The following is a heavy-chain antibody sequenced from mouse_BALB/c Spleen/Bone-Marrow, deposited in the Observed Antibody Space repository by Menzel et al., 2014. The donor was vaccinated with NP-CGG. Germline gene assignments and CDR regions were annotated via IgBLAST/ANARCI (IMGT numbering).Heavy chain of an antibody. CDR1: GYTFAYYT. J-gene: IGHJ3*01. D-gene: IGHD1-1*02. CDR2: INPSSGYT. V-gene: IGHV1-4*01. Sequence: VQLQQSGAELARPGASVKMTCKASGYTFAYYTVHWVKQRPGQGLEWIGYINPSSGYTNYNQKFKDKATLTTDKSSSTGYMHLSSLTSEDSAVYYCAREVYGAWFAYWGQGTLVTVSA. CDR3: AREVYGAWFAY.